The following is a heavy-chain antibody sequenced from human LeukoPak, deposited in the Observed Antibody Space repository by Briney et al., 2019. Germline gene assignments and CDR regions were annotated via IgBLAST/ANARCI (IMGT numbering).Heavy chain of an antibody. J-gene: IGHJ4*02. CDR1: GFTFSSYS. V-gene: IGHV3-21*01. CDR2: ISSSSSYI. CDR3: ARDGYSSSWYYFDY. Sequence: PGGSLRLSCAASGFTFSSYSMTWVRQAPGKGLEWVSSISSSSSYIYYADSVKGRFTISRDNAKSSLYLQMNSLRAEDTAVYYCARDGYSSSWYYFDYWGQGTLVTVSS. D-gene: IGHD6-13*01.